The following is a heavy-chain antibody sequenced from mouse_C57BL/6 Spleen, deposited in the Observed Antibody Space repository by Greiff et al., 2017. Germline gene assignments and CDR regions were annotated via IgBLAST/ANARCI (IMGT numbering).Heavy chain of an antibody. Sequence: VQLQQSGAELMKPGASVKLSCKATGYTFTGYWIEWVKQRNGHGLEWIGEILPGSGSTNHNEKFKGKATFTADTSSNTAYMQLSSLTTEDSDIYYCARSAITSVVTVDYWGQGTTLTVSS. V-gene: IGHV1-9*01. CDR3: ARSAITSVVTVDY. D-gene: IGHD1-1*01. CDR1: GYTFTGYW. J-gene: IGHJ2*01. CDR2: ILPGSGST.